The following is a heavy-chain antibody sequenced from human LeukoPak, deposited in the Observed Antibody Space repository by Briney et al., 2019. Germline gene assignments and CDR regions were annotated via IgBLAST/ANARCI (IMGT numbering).Heavy chain of an antibody. CDR2: IKKDGSEK. CDR3: ARDLYRIVVVPHYFDY. J-gene: IGHJ4*02. CDR1: SGSISIYS. Sequence: ETLSLTCTVSSGSISIYSWSWVRQAPGKGLEWVANIKKDGSEKYYVDSVKGRFTISRDNAKNSLYLQMNSLRAEDTAVYYCARDLYRIVVVPHYFDYWGQGTLVTVSS. V-gene: IGHV3-7*01. D-gene: IGHD3-22*01.